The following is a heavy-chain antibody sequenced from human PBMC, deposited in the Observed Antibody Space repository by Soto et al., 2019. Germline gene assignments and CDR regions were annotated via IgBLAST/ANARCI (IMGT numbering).Heavy chain of an antibody. CDR1: GGSFSGYY. D-gene: IGHD3-10*01. V-gene: IGHV4-34*01. Sequence: SETLSLTCAVYGGSFSGYYWSWIRQPPGKGLEWIGEINHSGSTNYNPSLKSRVTISVDTSKNQFSLKLSSVTAADTAVYYCARDLITMVRGAFGYWGQGTLVTVSS. CDR2: INHSGST. J-gene: IGHJ4*02. CDR3: ARDLITMVRGAFGY.